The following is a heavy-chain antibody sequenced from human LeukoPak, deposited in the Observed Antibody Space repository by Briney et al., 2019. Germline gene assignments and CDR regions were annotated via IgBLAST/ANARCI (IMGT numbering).Heavy chain of an antibody. Sequence: GGSLRLSCAASGFIFTNYWMSWVRQAPGKGLEWVANIKQVGSEKYYVDSVKGRFTISRDNAKNSLYLQMNSLRAEDTAVYYCARDKRLTTTGIVVVPAAADYWGQGTLVTVSS. V-gene: IGHV3-7*01. CDR3: ARDKRLTTTGIVVVPAAADY. CDR1: GFIFTNYW. J-gene: IGHJ4*02. CDR2: IKQVGSEK. D-gene: IGHD2-2*01.